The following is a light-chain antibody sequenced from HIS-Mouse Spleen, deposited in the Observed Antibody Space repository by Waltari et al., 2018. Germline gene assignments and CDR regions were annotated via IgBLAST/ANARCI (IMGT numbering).Light chain of an antibody. CDR2: EGS. J-gene: IGLJ1*01. Sequence: QSALTQPASVSGSPGQSITISCTGTSSDVGSYNLVSWYQRHPGEAPKLMIYEGSKRPSGVSNRVSGSKSGNTASLTISGLQAEDEADYYCSSYAGSNNYVFGTGTKVTVL. CDR3: SSYAGSNNYV. V-gene: IGLV2-23*01. CDR1: SSDVGSYNL.